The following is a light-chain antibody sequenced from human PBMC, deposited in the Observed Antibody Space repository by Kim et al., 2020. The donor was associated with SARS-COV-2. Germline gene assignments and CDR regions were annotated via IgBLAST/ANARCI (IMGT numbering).Light chain of an antibody. CDR2: PAS. J-gene: IGKJ1*01. V-gene: IGKV3-20*01. Sequence: SPGERATLSCRASQSVRSNYLAWYQQKPGQAPRLLIYPASNRATGIPDRFSGSGSGTDFTLTISRLEPEDFAVYYCQQYCSSPRTFGQGTKVDIK. CDR3: QQYCSSPRT. CDR1: QSVRSNY.